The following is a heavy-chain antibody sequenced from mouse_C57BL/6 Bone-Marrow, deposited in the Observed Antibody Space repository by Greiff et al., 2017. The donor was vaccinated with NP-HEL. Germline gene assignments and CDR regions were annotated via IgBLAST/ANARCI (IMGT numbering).Heavy chain of an antibody. CDR1: GYTFTSYW. Sequence: VQLQQPGTELVKPGASVKLSCKASGYTFTSYWMHWVKQRPGQGLEWIGYINPSNGGTNYNEKIKNKATLTVDTSSSTAYMQLSSLTSEDSAVYYCARWAHDDGSSPYYSAMDYWGQGTSVTVSS. CDR2: INPSNGGT. D-gene: IGHD1-1*01. J-gene: IGHJ4*01. V-gene: IGHV1-53*01. CDR3: ARWAHDDGSSPYYSAMDY.